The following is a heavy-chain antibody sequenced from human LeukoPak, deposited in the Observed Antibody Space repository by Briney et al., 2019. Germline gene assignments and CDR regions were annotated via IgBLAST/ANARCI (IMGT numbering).Heavy chain of an antibody. J-gene: IGHJ6*04. V-gene: IGHV1-69*13. CDR2: IIPIFGTA. CDR3: ARDSLGELLEPPYYYYGMDV. D-gene: IGHD3-10*01. Sequence: APVKVSCKASGGTFSSYAISWVRQAPGQGLEWMGGIIPIFGTANYAQKFQGRVTITADESTSTAYMELSSLRSEDTAVYYCARDSLGELLEPPYYYYGMDVWGKGTTVTVSS. CDR1: GGTFSSYA.